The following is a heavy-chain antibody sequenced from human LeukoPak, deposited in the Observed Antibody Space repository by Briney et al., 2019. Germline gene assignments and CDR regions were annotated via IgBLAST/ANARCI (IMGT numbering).Heavy chain of an antibody. CDR2: ISGSDDST. D-gene: IGHD3-10*01. Sequence: GGSLRLSCAASGFTFSSYAMSWVRQAPGKGLEWVSAISGSDDSTYYADSVKGRFTISRDNAKNSLYLQMNSLRAEDTAVYYCARDALFNYYGSGSYPYYFDDWGQGTLVTVSS. J-gene: IGHJ4*02. CDR1: GFTFSSYA. V-gene: IGHV3-23*01. CDR3: ARDALFNYYGSGSYPYYFDD.